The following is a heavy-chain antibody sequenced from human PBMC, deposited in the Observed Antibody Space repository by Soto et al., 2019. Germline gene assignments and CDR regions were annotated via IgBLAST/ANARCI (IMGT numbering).Heavy chain of an antibody. Sequence: SETLSLTCTVSGGSISSGGYYWSWIRQHPGKGLEWIGYIYYSGSTYYNPSLKSRVTISVDTSKNQFSLKLSSVTAADTAVYYCAREFGRYCSSTSCYSSIAFDIWGRGTMVTVSS. CDR1: GGSISSGGYY. CDR2: IYYSGST. CDR3: AREFGRYCSSTSCYSSIAFDI. D-gene: IGHD2-2*01. J-gene: IGHJ3*02. V-gene: IGHV4-31*03.